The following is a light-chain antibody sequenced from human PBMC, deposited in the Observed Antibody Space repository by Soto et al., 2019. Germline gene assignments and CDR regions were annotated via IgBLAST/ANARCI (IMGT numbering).Light chain of an antibody. V-gene: IGLV1-40*01. J-gene: IGLJ1*01. CDR2: ENN. Sequence: QSVLTQPPSVSEAPGQRVTISCTGSSSNIGAGYEAHWYQQVPGTAPKLLIYENNNRPSGVPDRFSGSKSGTSASLAITGLQAXXXAEXYCQSYDSSLSGYVFGTGTKLTVL. CDR1: SSNIGAGYE. CDR3: QSYDSSLSGYV.